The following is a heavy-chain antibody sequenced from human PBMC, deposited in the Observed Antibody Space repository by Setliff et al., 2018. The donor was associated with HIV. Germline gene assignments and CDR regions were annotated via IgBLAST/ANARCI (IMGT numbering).Heavy chain of an antibody. CDR3: ARDTVSDDLDTRKSKKSYMDV. V-gene: IGHV3-66*02. J-gene: IGHJ6*04. D-gene: IGHD1-1*01. Sequence: GGSLRLSCAPSGFTVSCNEMKWVRQAPGKGLEWVSSLSGGSTNLADSRKGRFTISRDNSRNILYLQMNSLKVEDTAVYYCARDTVSDDLDTRKSKKSYMDVWGEGITVTVSS. CDR2: LSGGST. CDR1: GFTVSCNE.